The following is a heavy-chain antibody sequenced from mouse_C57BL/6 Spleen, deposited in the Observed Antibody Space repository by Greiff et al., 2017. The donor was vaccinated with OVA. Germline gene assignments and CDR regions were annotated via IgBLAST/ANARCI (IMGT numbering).Heavy chain of an antibody. D-gene: IGHD2-4*01. V-gene: IGHV1-81*01. CDR1: GYTFTSYG. J-gene: IGHJ1*03. CDR3: ASGDYDGYFDV. Sequence: QVHVKQSGAELARPGASVKLSCKASGYTFTSYGISWVKQRTGQGLEWIGEIYPRSGNTYYNEKFKGKATLTADKSSSTAYMELRSLTSEDSAVYFCASGDYDGYFDVWGTGTTVTVSS. CDR2: IYPRSGNT.